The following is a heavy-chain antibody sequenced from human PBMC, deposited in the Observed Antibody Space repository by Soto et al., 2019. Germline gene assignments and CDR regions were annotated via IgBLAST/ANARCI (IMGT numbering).Heavy chain of an antibody. Sequence: EVQLLESGGGLGQPGGSLRLSCAASGFTFSSYGMSWVRQAPGKGLEWVSEISGSGGSTYYADSVKGRFTISRDNSKNTLYLKMNSLRAEDTAVYYCAKQYCSGRTCYGYFDYWGQGTLVTVSS. V-gene: IGHV3-23*01. CDR1: GFTFSSYG. D-gene: IGHD2-15*01. CDR2: ISGSGGST. J-gene: IGHJ4*02. CDR3: AKQYCSGRTCYGYFDY.